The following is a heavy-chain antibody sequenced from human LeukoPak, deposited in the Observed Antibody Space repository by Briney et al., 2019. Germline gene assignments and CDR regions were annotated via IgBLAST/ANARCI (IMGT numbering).Heavy chain of an antibody. CDR2: IYYAGST. CDR1: GGSISSYY. Sequence: SETLSLTCTVSGGSISSYYWSWIRQPPGKGLEWIGNIYYAGSTNYNPSLKSRVTISVDTSKSQFSLRLSSVTAADTAVYYCARDDDRSGWQPYFDYWGQGTLVTVSS. J-gene: IGHJ4*02. V-gene: IGHV4-59*01. D-gene: IGHD6-19*01. CDR3: ARDDDRSGWQPYFDY.